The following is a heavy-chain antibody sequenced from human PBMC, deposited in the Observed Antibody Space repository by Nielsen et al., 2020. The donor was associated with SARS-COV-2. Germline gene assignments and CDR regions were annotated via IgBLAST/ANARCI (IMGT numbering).Heavy chain of an antibody. CDR1: GFTFSSYA. CDR3: TKGAQLGDY. J-gene: IGHJ4*02. D-gene: IGHD6-13*01. CDR2: ISYDGSVK. Sequence: GESLKISCAASGFTFSSYAIQWVRQAPGKGLEWVAVISYDGSVKYYADSVKGRFTISTDLSNNTLYLQMNSLRVEDTAIYYCTKGAQLGDYWGQGTLVTVSS. V-gene: IGHV3-30*04.